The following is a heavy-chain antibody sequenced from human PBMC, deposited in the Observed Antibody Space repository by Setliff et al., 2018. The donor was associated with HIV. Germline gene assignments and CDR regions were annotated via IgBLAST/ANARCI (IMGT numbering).Heavy chain of an antibody. CDR1: GYAFTSYH. J-gene: IGHJ6*03. Sequence: ASVKVSCKTSGYAFTSYHIHWVRQATGQGLEWMGWMNPDSGNTGSAQNFQGRLTITWNTSISTAYMELGSLGFDDTAVYFCARTRSGGSSVYYYYYMDVWGQGTAVTVSS. CDR3: ARTRSGGSSVYYYYYMDV. V-gene: IGHV1-8*03. D-gene: IGHD2-15*01. CDR2: MNPDSGNT.